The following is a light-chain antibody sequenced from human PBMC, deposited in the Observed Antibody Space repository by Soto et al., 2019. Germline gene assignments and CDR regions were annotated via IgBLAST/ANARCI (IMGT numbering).Light chain of an antibody. CDR3: QHYVTSLTT. V-gene: IGKV3-15*01. CDR2: GAS. J-gene: IGKJ1*01. CDR1: QSVGSK. Sequence: EIVMTQSPDTLSVSPGERATLSCRASQSVGSKLAWYQQKPGQAPRLLIYGASTRATAIPARFSGSGSGTDFTLTISRLEPEDFAVYYCQHYVTSLTTFGQGTKV.